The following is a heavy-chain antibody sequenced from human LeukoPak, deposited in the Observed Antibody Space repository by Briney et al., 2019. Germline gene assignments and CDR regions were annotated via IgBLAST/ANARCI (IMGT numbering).Heavy chain of an antibody. Sequence: ASVKVSCKASGYTFTSYGINWVRQATGQGLEWMGWMNPNSGNTGYAQKFQGRVTMTRNTSISTACMELSSLRSDDTAVYYCARGFITMVRGVIIPWFDPWGQGTLVTVSS. V-gene: IGHV1-8*02. CDR1: GYTFTSYG. CDR2: MNPNSGNT. J-gene: IGHJ5*02. D-gene: IGHD3-10*01. CDR3: ARGFITMVRGVIIPWFDP.